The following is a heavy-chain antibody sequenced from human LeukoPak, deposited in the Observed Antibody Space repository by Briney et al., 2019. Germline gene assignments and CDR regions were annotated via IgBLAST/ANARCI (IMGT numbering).Heavy chain of an antibody. CDR3: AKDGPFGIAVAGVAFDI. Sequence: GGSPRLSCAASGFTFSSYAMNWVRQAPGKGLEWVSTVSGSGGRTYYADSVKGRFTISRDNSKNTLYLQMNSLRAEDTAVYYCAKDGPFGIAVAGVAFDIWGQGTMVTVSS. CDR2: VSGSGGRT. CDR1: GFTFSSYA. J-gene: IGHJ3*02. D-gene: IGHD6-19*01. V-gene: IGHV3-23*01.